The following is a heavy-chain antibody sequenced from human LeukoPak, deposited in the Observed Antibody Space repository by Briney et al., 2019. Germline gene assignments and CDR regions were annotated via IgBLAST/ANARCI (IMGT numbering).Heavy chain of an antibody. D-gene: IGHD3-22*01. V-gene: IGHV1-2*02. CDR3: ARGSNYYDSSAPVDY. CDR1: GYTFTGYY. J-gene: IGHJ4*02. Sequence: ASVKVSCKASGYTFTGYYMHWVRQAPGQGLEWMGWINPNSGGTNYAQKFQGRATMTRDTSISTAYMELSRLRSDDTAVYYCARGSNYYDSSAPVDYWGQGTLVTVSS. CDR2: INPNSGGT.